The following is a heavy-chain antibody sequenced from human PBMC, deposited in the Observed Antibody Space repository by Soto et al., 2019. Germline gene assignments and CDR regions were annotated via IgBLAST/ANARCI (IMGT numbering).Heavy chain of an antibody. J-gene: IGHJ6*03. V-gene: IGHV4-34*01. CDR2: INHSGST. D-gene: IGHD5-18*01. Sequence: SETLSLTCAVYGGSFSGYYWSWIRQPPGKGLEWIGEINHSGSTNYNPSLKSRVTISVDTSKNQFSLKLSSVTAADTAVYYCARAHQGRDTAMVNYYYYMDVWGKGTTVTVSS. CDR3: ARAHQGRDTAMVNYYYYMDV. CDR1: GGSFSGYY.